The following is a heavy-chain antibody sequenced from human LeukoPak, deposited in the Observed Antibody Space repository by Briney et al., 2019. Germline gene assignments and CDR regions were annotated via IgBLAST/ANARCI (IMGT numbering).Heavy chain of an antibody. CDR3: ARDYYDSSGYPYYFDY. V-gene: IGHV4-4*07. J-gene: IGHJ4*02. Sequence: SETLSLTCTVSGGSISSYYWSWIRQPAGKGLEWIGRIYTSGSTNYNPSLKSRVTMSVDTSKNQFSLKLSSVTAADTAVYYCARDYYDSSGYPYYFDYWGQGTLVTVSP. CDR2: IYTSGST. CDR1: GGSISSYY. D-gene: IGHD3-22*01.